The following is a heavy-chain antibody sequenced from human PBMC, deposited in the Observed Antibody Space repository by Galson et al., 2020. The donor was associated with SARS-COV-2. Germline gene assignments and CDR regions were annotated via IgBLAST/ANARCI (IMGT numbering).Heavy chain of an antibody. D-gene: IGHD3-9*01. CDR3: ARALYYNILTGYYPYYYYGMDV. V-gene: IGHV3-30-3*01. CDR2: ISYDGSNK. Sequence: TGGSLRLSSAASGFTFSSYAMHWVRQAPGKGLEWVAVISYDGSNKYYADSVKGRFTISRDNSKNTLYLQMNSLRAEDTAVYYCARALYYNILTGYYPYYYYGMDVWGQGTTVTVSS. CDR1: GFTFSSYA. J-gene: IGHJ6*02.